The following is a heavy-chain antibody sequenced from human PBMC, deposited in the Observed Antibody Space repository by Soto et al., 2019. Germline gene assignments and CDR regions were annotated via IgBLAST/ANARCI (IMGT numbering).Heavy chain of an antibody. D-gene: IGHD1-26*01. V-gene: IGHV3-72*01. CDR3: TRISLVGATGGRYFDY. J-gene: IGHJ4*02. Sequence: VQLVESGGGLVQPGGSLRLSCAASGFIFSDHYMDWVRQAPGKGLEWVGRIKNKANTYTTEYAAAVKGRFTISRDDSKNSLYLSMNSLKPEDTAVYYCTRISLVGATGGRYFDYWGQGTLLAVSS. CDR2: IKNKANTYTT. CDR1: GFIFSDHY.